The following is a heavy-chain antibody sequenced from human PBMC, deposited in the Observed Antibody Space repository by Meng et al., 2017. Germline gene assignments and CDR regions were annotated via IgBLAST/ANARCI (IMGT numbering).Heavy chain of an antibody. CDR1: GFTFSGSA. CDR2: IRSKANSYAT. V-gene: IGHV3-73*01. CDR3: TRRSVAGSRYYYYYGMDV. J-gene: IGHJ6*02. Sequence: GESLKISCAASGFTFSGSAMHWVRQASGKGLEWVGRIRSKANSYATAYAASVKGRFTISRGDSKNTAYLQMNSLKTEDTAVYYCTRRSVAGSRYYYYYGMDVWGQGTTVTVSS. D-gene: IGHD6-19*01.